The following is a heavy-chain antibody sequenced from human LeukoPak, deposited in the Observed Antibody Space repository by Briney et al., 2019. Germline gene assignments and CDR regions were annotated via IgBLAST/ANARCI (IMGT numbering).Heavy chain of an antibody. CDR3: ARDRVPSYDILTGSTFYDDGMDV. CDR2: IYSGGST. J-gene: IGHJ6*04. CDR1: GFTVSSNY. D-gene: IGHD3-9*01. Sequence: GGSLRLSCAASGFTVSSNYMSWVRQAPGKGLEWVSVIYSGGSTYYAESVKGRFTISRDNSKNTLYLQKYSLRAEDTAVYYCARDRVPSYDILTGSTFYDDGMDVWGKGTTVTVSS. V-gene: IGHV3-53*01.